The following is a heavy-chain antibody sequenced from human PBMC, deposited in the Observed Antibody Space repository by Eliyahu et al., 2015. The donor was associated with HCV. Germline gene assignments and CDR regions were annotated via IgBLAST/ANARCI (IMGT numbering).Heavy chain of an antibody. V-gene: IGHV1-69*04. CDR1: GGTFISYA. D-gene: IGHD2-8*02. J-gene: IGHJ4*02. CDR3: ATVYSGVLY. CDR2: IIPILGSA. Sequence: QVQLVQSGAEVKKPGSSVXVSCQTXGGTFISYAINWVRQAPGQGLESLGRIIPILGSANYPQQFQGRVTISADKSTGTAYMKLSSLISEDTTVYFCATVYSGVLYWGQGTPVTVSS.